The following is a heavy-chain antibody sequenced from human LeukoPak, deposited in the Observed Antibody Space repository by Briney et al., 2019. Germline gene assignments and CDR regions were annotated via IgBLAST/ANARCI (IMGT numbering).Heavy chain of an antibody. D-gene: IGHD2-15*01. V-gene: IGHV4-39*07. CDR3: ARGRGWTPGSGGSCLSRGATRCYYYYGMDV. J-gene: IGHJ6*02. CDR2: INHSGST. Sequence: NSSETLSLTCTVSGGSISSGGYYWSWIRQPPGKGLEWIGEINHSGSTNYNPSLKSRVTISVDTSKNQFSLKLSSVTAADTAVYYCARGRGWTPGSGGSCLSRGATRCYYYYGMDVWGQGTTVTVSS. CDR1: GGSISSGGYY.